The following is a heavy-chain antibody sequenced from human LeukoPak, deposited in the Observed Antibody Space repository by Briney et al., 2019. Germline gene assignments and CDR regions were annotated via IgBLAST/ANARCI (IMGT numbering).Heavy chain of an antibody. D-gene: IGHD1-26*01. CDR2: IYYSGST. Sequence: SETLSLTCTVSGGSISSGGYYWSWIRQHPGKGLEWIWYIYYSGSTYYNPSLKSRVTISVDTSKNQFSLKLSSVTAADTAVYYCARMVGALDAFDIWGQGTMVTVSS. CDR3: ARMVGALDAFDI. J-gene: IGHJ3*02. CDR1: GGSISSGGYY. V-gene: IGHV4-31*03.